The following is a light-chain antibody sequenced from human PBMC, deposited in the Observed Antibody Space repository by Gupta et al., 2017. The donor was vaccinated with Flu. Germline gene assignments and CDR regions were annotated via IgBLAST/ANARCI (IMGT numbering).Light chain of an antibody. Sequence: EVVLTQSPVILSLSPGERATLSCRASQSVSRYLAWYQQKPGQAPRLLIYDASNRATGIPTRFSGSGSGTDFTLTISSLESEDFAVYYCQQRSSWPSLTFGGGTKVEIK. CDR1: QSVSRY. V-gene: IGKV3-11*01. J-gene: IGKJ4*01. CDR3: QQRSSWPSLT. CDR2: DAS.